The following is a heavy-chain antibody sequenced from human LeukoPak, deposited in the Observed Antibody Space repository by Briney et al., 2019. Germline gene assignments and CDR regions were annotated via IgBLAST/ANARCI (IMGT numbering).Heavy chain of an antibody. Sequence: GGFLRLSCAASRFSLSNYWMTWVRQAPGKGLEWVATIKADGSEKYYVGSVKGRFTVSRDNAKNSLFLQVNSLRAEDTSVYYCARVGLRGISYHMDVWGNGTTVTVSS. V-gene: IGHV3-7*01. CDR3: ARVGLRGISYHMDV. CDR1: RFSLSNYW. J-gene: IGHJ6*03. D-gene: IGHD5-12*01. CDR2: IKADGSEK.